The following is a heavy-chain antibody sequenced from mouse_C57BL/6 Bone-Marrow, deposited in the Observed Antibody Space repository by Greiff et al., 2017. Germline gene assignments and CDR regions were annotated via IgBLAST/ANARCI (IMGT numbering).Heavy chain of an antibody. D-gene: IGHD1-1*01. V-gene: IGHV1-81*01. CDR2: IYPRSGNT. Sequence: VKLMESGAELARPGASVKLSCKASGYTFTSYGISWVKPRTGQGLEWIGEIYPRSGNTYYNEKFKGKATLTADKSSSTAYMELRSLTSEDSAVYFCARNYYYGNAMDYWGQGTSVTVSS. CDR3: ARNYYYGNAMDY. J-gene: IGHJ4*01. CDR1: GYTFTSYG.